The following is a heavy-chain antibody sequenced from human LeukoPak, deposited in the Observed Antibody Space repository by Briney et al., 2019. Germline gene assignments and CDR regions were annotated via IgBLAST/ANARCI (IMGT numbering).Heavy chain of an antibody. Sequence: GGSLRLSCAASGFTFSSYEMNWVRQAPGKGLEWVSYIRSSGSTIYYADSVKGRFTISRDNAKNSLYLQMNSLRAEDTAVYYCARTYYDILTGYDPYFDYWGQGTLVTVSS. V-gene: IGHV3-48*03. CDR3: ARTYYDILTGYDPYFDY. CDR2: IRSSGSTI. CDR1: GFTFSSYE. D-gene: IGHD3-9*01. J-gene: IGHJ4*02.